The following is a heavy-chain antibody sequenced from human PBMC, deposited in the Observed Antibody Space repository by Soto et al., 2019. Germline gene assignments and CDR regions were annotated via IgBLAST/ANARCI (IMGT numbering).Heavy chain of an antibody. CDR1: GYTFTNYD. Sequence: QVQLVQSGAEVKQPGASVKVSCRTSGYTFTNYDISWVRQATGQGLEWMGWMNPDSTNTGYAQKFQGRDTMTRDTSISTAYMELNSLTSEDTAIYDCARAIRDQLLSDYWGQGSLVIVSS. CDR2: MNPDSTNT. J-gene: IGHJ4*02. D-gene: IGHD1-26*01. V-gene: IGHV1-8*01. CDR3: ARAIRDQLLSDY.